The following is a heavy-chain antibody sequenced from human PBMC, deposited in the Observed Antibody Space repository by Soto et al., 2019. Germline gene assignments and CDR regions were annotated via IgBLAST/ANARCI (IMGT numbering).Heavy chain of an antibody. CDR3: ARWGGIQQGGGYYFDY. D-gene: IGHD5-18*01. V-gene: IGHV4-39*01. J-gene: IGHJ4*02. Sequence: QLQLQESGPGLVKPSETLSLTCTVSGGSISSSSYYWGWIRQPPGKGLEWIGSIYYSGSTYYNPSRRRRDPISVATSKNQFSLKRGSGPAADTAVYYWARWGGIQQGGGYYFDYWGQGTLVTVSS. CDR1: GGSISSSSYY. CDR2: IYYSGST.